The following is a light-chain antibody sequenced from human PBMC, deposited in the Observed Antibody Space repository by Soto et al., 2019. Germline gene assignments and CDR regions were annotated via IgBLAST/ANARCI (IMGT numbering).Light chain of an antibody. J-gene: IGKJ1*01. CDR2: AAS. CDR3: QQSYNAPPWT. CDR1: QSISTY. V-gene: IGKV1-39*01. Sequence: DIQMTQSPSSLSASVGDRVTITCRASQSISTYLNWYRQKPGQAPKLLISAASSLQSGVPSRFSGSGSGTDFTLTISSLQPEDFATYYCQQSYNAPPWTFGQGTKVEIK.